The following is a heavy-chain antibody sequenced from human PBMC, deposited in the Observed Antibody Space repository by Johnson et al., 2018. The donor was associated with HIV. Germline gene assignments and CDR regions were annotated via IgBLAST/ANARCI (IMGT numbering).Heavy chain of an antibody. CDR2: IGNAGDT. CDR1: GFTFSNYD. J-gene: IGHJ3*02. V-gene: IGHV3-13*01. D-gene: IGHD6-19*01. CDR3: AKDSHSSGWSAFDI. Sequence: VQVVESGGGLVQPGGSLRLSCAASGFTFSNYDMHWVRQGTGKGLEWVSGIGNAGDTYYPGSVKGRFTISRDNSKNKLYLQMNSLRAEDTAVYYCAKDSHSSGWSAFDIWGQWTMVTVSS.